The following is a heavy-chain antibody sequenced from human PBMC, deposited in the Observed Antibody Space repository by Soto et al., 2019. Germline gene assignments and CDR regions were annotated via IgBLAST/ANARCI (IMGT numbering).Heavy chain of an antibody. J-gene: IGHJ6*03. Sequence: GGSLRLSCAASGFTFSSYAVTWVRQAPGKGLEWVSTISDASGNTGYAQKFQGRVTMTRNTSISTAYMELSSLRSEDTAVYYCARGTYDFWSGSPYYYYYMDVWGKGTTVTVSS. CDR1: GFTFSSYA. V-gene: IGHV1-8*02. CDR3: ARGTYDFWSGSPYYYYYMDV. CDR2: ISDASGNT. D-gene: IGHD3-3*01.